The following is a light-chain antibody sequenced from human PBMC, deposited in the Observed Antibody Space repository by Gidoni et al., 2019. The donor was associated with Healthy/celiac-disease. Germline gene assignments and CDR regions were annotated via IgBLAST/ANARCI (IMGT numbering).Light chain of an antibody. CDR3: QQYNSYPYT. J-gene: IGKJ2*01. CDR2: KAS. CDR1: QSISSW. V-gene: IGKV1-5*03. Sequence: DIQMTQSPSTLSAAVGDRVTITCRASQSISSWLAWYQQKPGKAPKLLIYKASSLESGVPSRFSGSGSGTEFTLTISSLQPDDFATYYCQQYNSYPYTFGQGTKLEIK.